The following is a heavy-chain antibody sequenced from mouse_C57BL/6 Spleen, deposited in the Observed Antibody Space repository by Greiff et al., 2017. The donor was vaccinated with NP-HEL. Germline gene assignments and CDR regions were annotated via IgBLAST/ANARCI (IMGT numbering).Heavy chain of an antibody. J-gene: IGHJ2*01. CDR1: GYTFTSYW. CDR2: IHPSDSDT. Sequence: VQLQQPGAELVKPGASVKVSCKASGYTFTSYWMHWVKQRPGQGLEWIGRIHPSDSDTNYNQKFKGKATLTVDKSSSTAYMQLSSLTSEDSAVYYCARGEIYYDYDIDYWGQGTTLTVSS. CDR3: ARGEIYYDYDIDY. D-gene: IGHD2-4*01. V-gene: IGHV1-74*01.